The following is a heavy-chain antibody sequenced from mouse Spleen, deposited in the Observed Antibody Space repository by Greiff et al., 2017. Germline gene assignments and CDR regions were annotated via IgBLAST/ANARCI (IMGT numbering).Heavy chain of an antibody. CDR1: GFTFSSYG. CDR3: ARHGGVTTRRAMDY. J-gene: IGHJ4*01. CDR2: ISSGGSYT. D-gene: IGHD2-2*01. V-gene: IGHV5-6*01. Sequence: EVQLVESGGDLVKPGGSLKLSCAASGFTFSSYGMSWVRQTPDKRLEWVATISSGGSYTYYPDSVKGRFTISRDNAKNTLYLQMSSLKSEDTAMYYCARHGGVTTRRAMDYWGQGTSVTVSS.